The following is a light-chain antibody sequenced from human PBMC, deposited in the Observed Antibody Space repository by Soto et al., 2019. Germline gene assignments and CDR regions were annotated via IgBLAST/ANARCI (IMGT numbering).Light chain of an antibody. CDR3: QSYDRSLGGGV. J-gene: IGLJ2*01. V-gene: IGLV1-40*01. Sequence: QSVLTQPPSVSGAPGQNVSISCTGSSSNIGAGYDVHWYQQLPGTAPKLLIYGTSNRPSGVPDRFSGSKSGTSASLAITGLQAEDEAHYYCQSYDRSLGGGVFGGGTKLTVL. CDR2: GTS. CDR1: SSNIGAGYD.